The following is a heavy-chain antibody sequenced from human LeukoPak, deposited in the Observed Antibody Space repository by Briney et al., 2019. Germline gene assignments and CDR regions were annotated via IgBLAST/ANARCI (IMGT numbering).Heavy chain of an antibody. CDR1: GFIFSSYR. V-gene: IGHV3-7*01. Sequence: TGGSLRLSCAVSGFIFSSYRMNWVRQAPGKGLEWAASIKQDGSEKYYVDSVKGRFTISRDNAKNSLSLQMNSLRPEDTAAYYCARGSSSAFDIWGQGTMVTVSS. CDR2: IKQDGSEK. CDR3: ARGSSSAFDI. D-gene: IGHD6-6*01. J-gene: IGHJ3*02.